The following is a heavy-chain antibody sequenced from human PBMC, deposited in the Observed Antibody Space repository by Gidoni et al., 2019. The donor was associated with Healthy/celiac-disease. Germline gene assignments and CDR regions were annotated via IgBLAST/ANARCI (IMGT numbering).Heavy chain of an antibody. CDR2: IWYDGSNK. J-gene: IGHJ4*02. D-gene: IGHD3-22*01. Sequence: QVQLVESGGGVVQPGRSLRLSCAASGFTFSSYGMHWVRQAPGKGLEWVAVIWYDGSNKYYADSVKGRFTISRDNSKNTLYLQMNSLRAEDTAVYYCARGDTYYYDSSGYYPDYWGQGTLVTVSS. CDR3: ARGDTYYYDSSGYYPDY. CDR1: GFTFSSYG. V-gene: IGHV3-33*01.